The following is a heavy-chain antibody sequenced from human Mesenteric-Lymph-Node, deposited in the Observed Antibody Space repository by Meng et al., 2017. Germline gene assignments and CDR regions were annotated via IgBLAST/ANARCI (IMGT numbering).Heavy chain of an antibody. CDR2: TYNRCKYYN. CDR3: ARDWGDVRGGFDF. D-gene: IGHD3-10*02. CDR1: GGSVSRNRAA. J-gene: IGHJ4*02. V-gene: IGHV6-1*01. Sequence: QLQLPHSVRGRVEPAQTLPLPYPSCGGSVSRNRAAWIWIRQSPSRGREWVGRTYNRCKYYNDYALSVKSRITINPDTSKNQFYLQLYSVTPEDTAIYCCARDWGDVRGGFDFWGQGTLVTVSS.